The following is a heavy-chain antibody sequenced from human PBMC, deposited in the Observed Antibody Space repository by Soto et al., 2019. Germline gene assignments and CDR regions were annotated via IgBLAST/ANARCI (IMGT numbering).Heavy chain of an antibody. CDR2: IYYSGST. Sequence: SETLSLTCTVSGVSTSSYYWSWIRQPPGKGLEWIGYIYYSGSTNYNPSLKSRATISVDPSKNQFSLQLSSVTAADTAVYYCVRGFYDSGGYSAPFDSWGQGTLVT. D-gene: IGHD3-22*01. CDR1: GVSTSSYY. J-gene: IGHJ4*01. CDR3: VRGFYDSGGYSAPFDS. V-gene: IGHV4-59*01.